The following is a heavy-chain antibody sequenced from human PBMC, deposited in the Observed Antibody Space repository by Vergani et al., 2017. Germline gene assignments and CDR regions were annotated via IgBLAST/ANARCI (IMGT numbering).Heavy chain of an antibody. CDR2: IYYSGST. D-gene: IGHD3-9*01. Sequence: QVQLQESGPGLVKPSETLSLTCTVSGGSISSHYWSWIRQPPVKGLEWIGYIYYSGSTNYNPSLKSRVTISVDTSNNQFSLKLRSVTAADTAVYFCARVMYRDEASTGYRLEGMDIWGQGTTVTISS. V-gene: IGHV4-59*11. J-gene: IGHJ6*02. CDR3: ARVMYRDEASTGYRLEGMDI. CDR1: GGSISSHY.